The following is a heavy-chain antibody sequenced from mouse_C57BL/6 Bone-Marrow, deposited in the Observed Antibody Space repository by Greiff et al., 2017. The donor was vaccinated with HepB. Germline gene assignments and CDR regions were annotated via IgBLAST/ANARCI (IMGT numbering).Heavy chain of an antibody. CDR1: GYTFTDHT. D-gene: IGHD2-4*01. CDR3: AKLYDYDGAWFAY. CDR2: IYPRDGST. Sequence: VQLQQSDAELVKPGASVKISCKVSGYTFTDHTIHWMKQRPEQGLEWIGYIYPRDGSTKYNEKFKGKATLTADKSSSTAYMQLNSLTSEDSAVYFCAKLYDYDGAWFAYWGQGTLVTVSA. J-gene: IGHJ3*01. V-gene: IGHV1-78*01.